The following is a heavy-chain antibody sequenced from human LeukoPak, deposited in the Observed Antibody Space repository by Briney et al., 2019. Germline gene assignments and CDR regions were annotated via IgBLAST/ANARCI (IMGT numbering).Heavy chain of an antibody. CDR1: GGTCSNYA. Sequence: SVKVSCKASGGTCSNYAINWVRQAPGPGLEWMGGIIPIFGTANYAQKFQGRVTITADESTSTVYMELNSLKSEDTAVYYCARGWDYDSGGRPTAYVYWGQGTLVTVSS. D-gene: IGHD3-22*01. CDR2: IIPIFGTA. CDR3: ARGWDYDSGGRPTAYVY. V-gene: IGHV1-69*01. J-gene: IGHJ4*02.